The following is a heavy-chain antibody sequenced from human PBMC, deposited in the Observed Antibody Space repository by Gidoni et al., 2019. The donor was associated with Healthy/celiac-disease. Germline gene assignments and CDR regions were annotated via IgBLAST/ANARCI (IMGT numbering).Heavy chain of an antibody. CDR2: ISSSSSYI. D-gene: IGHD3-10*01. J-gene: IGHJ4*02. Sequence: EVQLVESGGGLVKPGGSLRLSCAASGFTFSSYSMNWVRQAPGKGLEWVSSISSSSSYIYYADSVKGRFTISRDNAKNSLYLQMNSLRAEDTAVYYCARDKRGPQPFDYWGQGTLVTVSS. V-gene: IGHV3-21*01. CDR1: GFTFSSYS. CDR3: ARDKRGPQPFDY.